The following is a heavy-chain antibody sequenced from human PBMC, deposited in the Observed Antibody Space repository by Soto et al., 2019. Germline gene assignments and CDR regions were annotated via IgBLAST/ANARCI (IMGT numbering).Heavy chain of an antibody. D-gene: IGHD6-6*01. CDR2: ISGSGGST. CDR1: GFTFSSYA. V-gene: IGHV3-23*01. Sequence: EVQLLESGGGLVQPGGSLRLSCAASGFTFSSYAMSWVRKAPGQGLEWVSAISGSGGSTYYADSVKGRFTISRDNSKNTLYLQMNSLRAEDTAVYYCAKDSIAARNYYYDYMDVWGKGTTVTVSS. J-gene: IGHJ6*03. CDR3: AKDSIAARNYYYDYMDV.